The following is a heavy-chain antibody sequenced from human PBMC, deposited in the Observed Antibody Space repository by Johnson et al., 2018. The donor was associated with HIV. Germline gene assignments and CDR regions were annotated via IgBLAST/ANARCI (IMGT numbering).Heavy chain of an antibody. CDR2: IGTAGDT. D-gene: IGHD6-13*01. V-gene: IGHV3-13*01. J-gene: IGHJ3*02. CDR3: ARGIIAADGTGAFDI. CDR1: GFTFSSYD. Sequence: VQLVESGGGLVQPGGSLRLSCAASGFTFSSYDMHWVRQATGKGLEWVSAIGTAGDTYYPGSVKGRFTISRDNSKNTLYLQMNSLRAEDTAVYYCARGIIAADGTGAFDIWGQGTMVTVSS.